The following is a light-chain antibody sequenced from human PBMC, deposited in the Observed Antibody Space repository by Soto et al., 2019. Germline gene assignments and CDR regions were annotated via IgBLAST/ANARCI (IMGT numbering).Light chain of an antibody. CDR1: SSNIGAGYD. CDR3: QSYDSSLSGPV. J-gene: IGLJ2*01. V-gene: IGLV1-40*01. CDR2: GNN. Sequence: QAVVTQPPPVSGAPGQRVTISCTGSSSNIGAGYDVHWYQQLPGTAPKLLIYGNNNRPSGVPDRFSGSKSGTSASLAITGLQAEDEADYYCQSYDSSLSGPVFGGGTKSPS.